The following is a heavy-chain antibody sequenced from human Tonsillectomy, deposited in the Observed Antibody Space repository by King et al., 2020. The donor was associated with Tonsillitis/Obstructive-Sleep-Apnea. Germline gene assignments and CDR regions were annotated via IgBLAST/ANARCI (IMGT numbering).Heavy chain of an antibody. Sequence: ITLKESGPTLVKPTQTLTLTCTFSGFSLSTSGVGVGWIRQPPGKALEWLALIYWNDDKRYSPSLKSRITITKDTSENQVVLTMTNMDPVDTATYYCAHSFKGETCFDSWGQGTLVTVSS. V-gene: IGHV2-5*01. CDR1: GFSLSTSGVG. CDR2: IYWNDDK. CDR3: AHSFKGETCFDS. J-gene: IGHJ4*02. D-gene: IGHD3-10*01.